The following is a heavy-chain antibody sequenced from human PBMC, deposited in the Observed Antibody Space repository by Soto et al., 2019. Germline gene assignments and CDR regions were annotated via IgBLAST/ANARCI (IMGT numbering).Heavy chain of an antibody. V-gene: IGHV3-15*05. Sequence: ELQLVESGGGLVKPGGSLRLSCEASGFSVSNGWMSWVRQAQGKGLEWVGRIKSKTNGETTDYAAPVKGRFTISRDDSKNTLYLQMNSLKIEDTAVYYCTTDEWEWGQGTLVTVSS. CDR2: IKSKTNGETT. J-gene: IGHJ4*02. D-gene: IGHD1-26*01. CDR1: GFSVSNGW. CDR3: TTDEWE.